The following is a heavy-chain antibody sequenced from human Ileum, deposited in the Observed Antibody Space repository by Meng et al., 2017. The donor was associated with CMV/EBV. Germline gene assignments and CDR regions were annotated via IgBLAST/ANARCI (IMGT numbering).Heavy chain of an antibody. CDR3: SRPVGSHDAFDI. Sequence: CATSGVTFSSYGMHWVRQAPGRGLEWVAYIRYDGSNKYYAVSVKGRFTASRDNSKYTLSLEMNSLRPEDTAVYYCSRPVGSHDAFDIWGQGTMVTVSS. D-gene: IGHD1-26*01. J-gene: IGHJ3*02. CDR2: IRYDGSNK. CDR1: GVTFSSYG. V-gene: IGHV3-30*02.